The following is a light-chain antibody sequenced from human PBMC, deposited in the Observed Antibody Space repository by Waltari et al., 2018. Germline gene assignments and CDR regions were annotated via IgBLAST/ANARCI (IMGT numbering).Light chain of an antibody. CDR1: RLGNKF. CDR3: QAGDSTSYGV. J-gene: IGLJ3*02. V-gene: IGLV3-1*01. CDR2: QDI. Sequence: SYELTQPPSVSVSPGQTASITCSGDRLGNKFASWYQQTPGQSPVFVIYQDIKRPSGIPERFAGSISGNTATLTISEAQSVDEADYYCQAGDSTSYGVFGGGTKLTVL.